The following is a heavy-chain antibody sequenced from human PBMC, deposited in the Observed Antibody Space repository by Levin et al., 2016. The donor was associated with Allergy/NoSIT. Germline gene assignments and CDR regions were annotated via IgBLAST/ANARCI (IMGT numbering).Heavy chain of an antibody. Sequence: VRQMPGKGLEWMGIIQPDDSDTRYSPSFQGQVTFSADKSINTAYLQWSSLKASDTAIYYCARMSVVLRDGRQYGMDVWGQGTTVTVSS. V-gene: IGHV5-51*01. CDR3: ARMSVVLRDGRQYGMDV. D-gene: IGHD2-2*01. J-gene: IGHJ6*02. CDR2: IQPDDSDT.